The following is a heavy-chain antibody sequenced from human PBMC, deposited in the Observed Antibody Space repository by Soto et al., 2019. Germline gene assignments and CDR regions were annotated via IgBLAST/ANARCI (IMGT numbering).Heavy chain of an antibody. CDR3: AHTLWFGEVPDFDY. D-gene: IGHD3-10*01. CDR2: IYWDDDK. J-gene: IGHJ4*02. Sequence: QITLKESGPTLVKPTQTLTLTCTFSGFSLSTSGVGVGWIRQPPGKALEWLALIYWDDDKRYSPSLKSRLTITKDTSKNPVVLTMTNMDPVDTATYDCAHTLWFGEVPDFDYWGQGTLVTVSS. V-gene: IGHV2-5*02. CDR1: GFSLSTSGVG.